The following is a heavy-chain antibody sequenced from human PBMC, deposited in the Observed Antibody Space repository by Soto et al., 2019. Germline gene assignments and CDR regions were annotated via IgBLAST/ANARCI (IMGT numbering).Heavy chain of an antibody. J-gene: IGHJ6*02. Sequence: GGSLRLSCAASGFTFSNYAMSWVRQAPGKGLEWVSAISDSGSSTYHADSVKGRFTISRDNSKNTLYMQMNSLRGEDTAVYYSVKDAPRACVWGQGTTVTVSS. CDR1: GFTFSNYA. CDR3: VKDAPRACV. V-gene: IGHV3-23*01. CDR2: ISDSGSST.